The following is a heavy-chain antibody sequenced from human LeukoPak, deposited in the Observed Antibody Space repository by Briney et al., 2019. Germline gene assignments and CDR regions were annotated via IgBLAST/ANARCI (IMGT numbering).Heavy chain of an antibody. CDR1: VGAFSGYY. Sequence: PSETLSLTCAVYVGAFSGYYWSWIRQPPGKRLEWIGEINHSGSTNYNPSLKSRVTISVDTSKNQFSLKLSSVTAADTAVYYCARSPYYDFWSDPPPWGQGTLVTVSS. J-gene: IGHJ5*02. CDR2: INHSGST. CDR3: ARSPYYDFWSDPPP. V-gene: IGHV4-34*01. D-gene: IGHD3-3*01.